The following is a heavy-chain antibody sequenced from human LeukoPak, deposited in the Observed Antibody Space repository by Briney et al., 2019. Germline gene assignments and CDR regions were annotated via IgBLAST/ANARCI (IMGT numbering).Heavy chain of an antibody. D-gene: IGHD3-10*02. CDR2: ISGSGGST. CDR3: AKECSGPKVPADVDDAFDI. J-gene: IGHJ3*02. V-gene: IGHV3-23*01. CDR1: GFTFSSYA. Sequence: AGGSLRLSCAASGFTFSSYAMSWVRQAPGKGLEWVSAISGSGGSTYYADSVKGRFTISRDNSKNTLYLQMNSLRAEDTAVYYCAKECSGPKVPADVDDAFDIWRQGTMVSVSS.